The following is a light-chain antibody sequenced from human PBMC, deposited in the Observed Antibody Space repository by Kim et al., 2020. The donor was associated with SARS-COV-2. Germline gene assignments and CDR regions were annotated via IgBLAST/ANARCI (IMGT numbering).Light chain of an antibody. CDR1: YIGSKS. CDR2: YNS. CDR3: QVWDSTSDLWV. Sequence: SYELTQPPSVSVAPGETAKITCGGNYIGSKSIHWYQLKPRQAPVLLISYNSDRPSGTPERFSGSNSGNTATLTISRVGAGDEADYYCQVWDSTSDLWVFGGGTQLTV. J-gene: IGLJ3*02. V-gene: IGLV3-21*04.